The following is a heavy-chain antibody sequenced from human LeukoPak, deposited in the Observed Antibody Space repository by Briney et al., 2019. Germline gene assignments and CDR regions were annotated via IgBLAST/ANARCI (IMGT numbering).Heavy chain of an antibody. Sequence: GGSLRLSCAASGFTVSSNYMSWVRQAPGKGLEWVSVIYSGGGTYYADSVKGRFTISRDNSKNTLYLQMNSLRAEDTAVYYCAKAIRFLEWLFADDAFDIWGQGTMVTVSS. J-gene: IGHJ3*02. D-gene: IGHD3-3*01. CDR1: GFTVSSNY. V-gene: IGHV3-53*05. CDR3: AKAIRFLEWLFADDAFDI. CDR2: IYSGGGT.